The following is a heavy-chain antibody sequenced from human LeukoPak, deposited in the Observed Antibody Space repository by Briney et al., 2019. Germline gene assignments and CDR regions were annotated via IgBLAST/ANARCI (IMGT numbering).Heavy chain of an antibody. Sequence: ASVKVSCKASGYTFTGYYMHWVRQAPGQGLEWMGRINPNSGGTNYAQKFQGRVTMTRDTSISTAYMELSRLRSDDTAVHYCARGVGGYCSSTSCYWDWFDPWGQGTLVTVSS. V-gene: IGHV1-2*06. CDR1: GYTFTGYY. CDR3: ARGVGGYCSSTSCYWDWFDP. J-gene: IGHJ5*02. CDR2: INPNSGGT. D-gene: IGHD2-2*01.